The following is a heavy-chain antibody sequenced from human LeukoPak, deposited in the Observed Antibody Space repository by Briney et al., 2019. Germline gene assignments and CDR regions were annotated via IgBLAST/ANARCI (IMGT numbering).Heavy chain of an antibody. Sequence: GGSLRLSCAASGFTFSSYSMNWVRQAPGKGLEWVSSISSSSSYIYYADSVKGRFTISRDNAKNSLYLQMNSLRAEDTAVYYCAREGRSYDYVWGSYRSSFDYWGQGTLVTVSS. J-gene: IGHJ4*02. CDR1: GFTFSSYS. V-gene: IGHV3-21*01. CDR2: ISSSSSYI. D-gene: IGHD3-16*02. CDR3: AREGRSYDYVWGSYRSSFDY.